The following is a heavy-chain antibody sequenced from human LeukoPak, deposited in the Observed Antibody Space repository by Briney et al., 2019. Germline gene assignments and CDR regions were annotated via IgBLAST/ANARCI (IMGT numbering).Heavy chain of an antibody. CDR2: INDSGSS. D-gene: IGHD1-26*01. Sequence: SETLSLTCTVYGGSFGGYYWSWIRQPPGKGLEWIGEINDSGSSNYNPSLKSRVSMSVDTSKNQFSLKLSSVTAADTAVYYCARAVGITTALFDYWGQGTLVTVSS. J-gene: IGHJ4*02. CDR3: ARAVGITTALFDY. CDR1: GGSFGGYY. V-gene: IGHV4-34*01.